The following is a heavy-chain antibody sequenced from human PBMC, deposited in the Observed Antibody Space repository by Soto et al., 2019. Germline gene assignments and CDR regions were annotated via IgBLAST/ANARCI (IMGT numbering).Heavy chain of an antibody. CDR3: ARGDYGTGGYPFPYFDY. D-gene: IGHD2-8*02. J-gene: IGHJ4*02. CDR2: INPDSGAT. CDR1: GYSFTGYY. V-gene: IGHV1-2*02. Sequence: HEHLVQSGAEVKRPGASLKVSCKASGYSFTGYYIHWVRQAPGQGLEWMGWINPDSGATNYAQNFQGRGTLTSDTSIRTASMDLTSLTSDDTAVYYCARGDYGTGGYPFPYFDYWGQGTLVIVSS.